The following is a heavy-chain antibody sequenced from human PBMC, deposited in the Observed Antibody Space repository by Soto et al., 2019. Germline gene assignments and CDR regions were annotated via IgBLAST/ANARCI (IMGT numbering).Heavy chain of an antibody. J-gene: IGHJ5*01. CDR2: IYYSGNT. CDR1: GGSISSGDYY. D-gene: IGHD1-7*01. V-gene: IGHV4-31*03. Sequence: SETLSLTCTVSGGSISSGDYYWSWIRQHPGKGLEWIGYIYYSGNTYYNPSLKSRVTISVDTSKNQFSLKLSSVTAADTAVYYCARQQLELPRNWFASWGQGSLVTVSS. CDR3: ARQQLELPRNWFAS.